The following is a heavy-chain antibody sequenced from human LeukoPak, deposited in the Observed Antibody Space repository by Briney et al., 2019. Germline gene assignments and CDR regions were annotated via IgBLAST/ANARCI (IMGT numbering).Heavy chain of an antibody. CDR3: ASTYGSGLTTDWYFDL. CDR1: GGSISSGGYY. CDR2: IYYSGST. D-gene: IGHD3-10*01. J-gene: IGHJ2*01. V-gene: IGHV4-31*03. Sequence: KPSQTLSLTCTVSGGSISSGGYYWRWIRQHPGKGLEWIGYIYYSGSTYYNPSLKSRVTISADTSKNQFSLKLSSVTAADTAVYYCASTYGSGLTTDWYFDLWGRGTLVTVSS.